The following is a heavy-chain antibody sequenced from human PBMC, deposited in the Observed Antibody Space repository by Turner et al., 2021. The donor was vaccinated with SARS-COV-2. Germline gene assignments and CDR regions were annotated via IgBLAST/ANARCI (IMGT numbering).Heavy chain of an antibody. CDR2: IYSGGNT. CDR3: ARKNYGADRDY. D-gene: IGHD4-17*01. CDR1: GFTVSNNY. J-gene: IGHJ4*02. Sequence: EVQLVESGGGLVQPGGSLNLSCAVSGFTVSNNYMSWARQAPGKGLEWVSVIYSGGNTFYADSVKGRFTISRDSSKNTLDLQMNSLRPEDTAVYYCARKNYGADRDYWGQGTLVTVSS. V-gene: IGHV3-53*04.